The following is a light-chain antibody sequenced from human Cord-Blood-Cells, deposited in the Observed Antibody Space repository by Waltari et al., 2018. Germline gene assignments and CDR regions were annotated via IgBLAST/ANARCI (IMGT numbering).Light chain of an antibody. CDR3: QQYYSYPWT. Sequence: AIRMTQSPSSFSASTGDRVTITCRASQGLSCYLAWYQQKPGKAPKLLIDAASTVQSGVPSRFSGSGSGTDFTLTISCLESEDFATYYCQQYYSYPWTFGHGTKVEIK. CDR1: QGLSCY. CDR2: AAS. J-gene: IGKJ1*01. V-gene: IGKV1-8*01.